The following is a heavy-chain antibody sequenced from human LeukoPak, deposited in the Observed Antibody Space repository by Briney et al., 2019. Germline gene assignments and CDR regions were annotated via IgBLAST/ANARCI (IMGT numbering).Heavy chain of an antibody. Sequence: SQTLSLTCAISGDSFSNNSAAWTWIRQSPSRGLEWLGRTYYRSKWYNDYAVSVTRRIPLTPHTSKNQFSLQLKSVTPDDTAVYYCARGRSWGESGFDYWGQGTLVTVSS. J-gene: IGHJ4*02. CDR3: ARGRSWGESGFDY. V-gene: IGHV6-1*01. D-gene: IGHD6-13*01. CDR2: TYYRSKWYN. CDR1: GDSFSNNSAA.